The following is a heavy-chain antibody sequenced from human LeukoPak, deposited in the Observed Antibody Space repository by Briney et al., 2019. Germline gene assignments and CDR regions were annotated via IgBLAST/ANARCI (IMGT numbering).Heavy chain of an antibody. V-gene: IGHV3-9*01. CDR3: AKVAAAGTGMDV. CDR2: ISWNSGSI. J-gene: IGHJ6*02. Sequence: GGSLRLSCAASGFTFDDYAMHWVRQAPGKGLEWVSGISWNSGSIGYADSVKGRFTISRDNAKNSLYLQMNSLRAEDTALYYCAKVAAAGTGMDVWGQGTTVTVSS. D-gene: IGHD6-13*01. CDR1: GFTFDDYA.